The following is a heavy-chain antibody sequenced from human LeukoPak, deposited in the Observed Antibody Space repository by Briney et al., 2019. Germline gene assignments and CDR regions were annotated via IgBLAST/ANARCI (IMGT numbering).Heavy chain of an antibody. V-gene: IGHV4-59*01. J-gene: IGHJ4*02. CDR1: GGSISSYY. CDR3: ARAGTIFGVVTYYFDY. CDR2: IYYSGST. Sequence: PSETLSLTCTVSGGSISSYYWSWIRQPPGKGLEWIGYIYYSGSTNYNPSLKSRVTISVDTSKNQFSLKLSSVTAADTAVYYCARAGTIFGVVTYYFDYWGQGTLVTVSS. D-gene: IGHD3-3*01.